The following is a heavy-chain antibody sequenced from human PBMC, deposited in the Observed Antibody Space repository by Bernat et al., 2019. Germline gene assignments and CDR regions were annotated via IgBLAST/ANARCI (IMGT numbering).Heavy chain of an antibody. D-gene: IGHD3-16*01. Sequence: EVQLVESGGGLVQPGGSLRLSCAASGFTFSSYWMSWVRQAPGKGLEWVANIKQDGSEKYYGDSVKDRFTISRDNAKNSLYLQMNSLRAEDTAVYYCAREGGENWFDPWGQGTLVTVSS. CDR2: IKQDGSEK. CDR3: AREGGENWFDP. V-gene: IGHV3-7*03. CDR1: GFTFSSYW. J-gene: IGHJ5*02.